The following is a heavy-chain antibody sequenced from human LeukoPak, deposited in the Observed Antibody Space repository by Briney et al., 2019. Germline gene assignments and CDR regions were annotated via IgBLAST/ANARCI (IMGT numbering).Heavy chain of an antibody. CDR2: INHSGST. Sequence: SETLSLTCTVSGGSTSSYYWSWIRQPPGKGLEWIGEINHSGSTNYNPSLKSRVTMSVDTSKNQFSLNLNSVTAADTAVYYCASGNIAAAVKHWGQGTLVTVSS. CDR3: ASGNIAAAVKH. V-gene: IGHV4-34*01. J-gene: IGHJ1*01. CDR1: GGSTSSYY. D-gene: IGHD6-13*01.